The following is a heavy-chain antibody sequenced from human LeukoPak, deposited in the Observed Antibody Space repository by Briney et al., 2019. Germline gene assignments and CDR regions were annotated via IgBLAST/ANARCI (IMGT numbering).Heavy chain of an antibody. CDR2: IYSSGST. CDR1: GGSISSGSYY. J-gene: IGHJ3*02. V-gene: IGHV4-61*02. D-gene: IGHD6-19*01. CDR3: ARVPGIAVAGTEGAFDI. Sequence: ASQTLSLTRTVSGGSISSGSYYWSWLRQPAGKGLEGIVRIYSSGSTNYNHSHKSRVTISVDTSKNQFSLKLSSVTAADTAVYYCARVPGIAVAGTEGAFDIWGQGTMVTVSS.